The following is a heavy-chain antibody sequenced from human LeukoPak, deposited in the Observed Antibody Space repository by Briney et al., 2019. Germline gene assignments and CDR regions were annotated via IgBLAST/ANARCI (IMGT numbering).Heavy chain of an antibody. CDR2: ISGGGGST. CDR1: GFTFSSYA. V-gene: IGHV3-23*01. CDR3: AKTFKINAYFDY. D-gene: IGHD3-16*01. Sequence: GGSLRLSCAASGFTFSSYAMSWVRQAPGKGLEWVSVISGGGGSTYYADSVKGRFTISRDNSKNTLYLQMNSLRAGDTAVYYCAKTFKINAYFDYWGQGTLVTVSS. J-gene: IGHJ4*02.